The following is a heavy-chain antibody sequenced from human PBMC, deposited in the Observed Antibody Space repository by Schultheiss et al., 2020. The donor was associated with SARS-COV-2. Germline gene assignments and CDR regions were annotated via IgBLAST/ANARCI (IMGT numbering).Heavy chain of an antibody. CDR1: GGSISSGGYS. CDR3: ARGSGSYYFDY. CDR2: IYHSGST. D-gene: IGHD1-26*01. V-gene: IGHV4-30-2*01. J-gene: IGHJ4*02. Sequence: SETLSLTCAVSGGSISSGGYSWSWIRQPPGKGLEWIGYIYHSGSTYYNPSLKSRVTISVDTSKNQFSLKLSSVTAADTAVYYCARGSGSYYFDYWGQGTLVTVSS.